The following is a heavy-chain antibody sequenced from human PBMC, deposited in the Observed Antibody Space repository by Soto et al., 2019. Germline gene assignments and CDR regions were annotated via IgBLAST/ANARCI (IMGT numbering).Heavy chain of an antibody. CDR1: GYTFTGYY. V-gene: IGHV1-2*04. Sequence: ASVKVSCKASGYTFTGYYMHWVRQAPGQGLEWMGRINPNSGGTNYAQKLQGWVTMTRDTSISTAYMELSRLRSDDTAVYYCARDRVFSAAMDDVGIGPHYYYHGMDVWGQGTTVTVSS. CDR3: ARDRVFSAAMDDVGIGPHYYYHGMDV. CDR2: INPNSGGT. D-gene: IGHD2-2*01. J-gene: IGHJ6*02.